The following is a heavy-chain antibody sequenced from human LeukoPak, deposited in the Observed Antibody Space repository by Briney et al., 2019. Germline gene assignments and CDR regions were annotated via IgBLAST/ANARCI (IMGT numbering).Heavy chain of an antibody. CDR3: AKERERYYDILTGYQVPKSNWFDP. D-gene: IGHD3-9*01. Sequence: GGSLRLSCAASGFTFSSYGMSWVRQAPGKGLEWVSAISGSGGSTYYADSVKGRFTISRDNSKNTLYLQMNSLRAEDTAVYYCAKERERYYDILTGYQVPKSNWFDPWGQGTLVTVSS. CDR1: GFTFSSYG. J-gene: IGHJ5*02. V-gene: IGHV3-23*01. CDR2: ISGSGGST.